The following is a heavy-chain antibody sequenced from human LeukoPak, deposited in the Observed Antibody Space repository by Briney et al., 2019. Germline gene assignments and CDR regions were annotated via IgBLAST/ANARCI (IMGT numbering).Heavy chain of an antibody. V-gene: IGHV3-53*01. CDR3: ARDSPYDSSGYYDY. D-gene: IGHD3-22*01. Sequence: GGSLRLSCAVSGFTVSSNYMSWVRQAPGKGLEWVSVIYSGGSTYYADSVKGRFTISRDNSKNTLYLQMNSLRAEDTAVYYCARDSPYDSSGYYDYWGQGTLVTVSS. J-gene: IGHJ4*02. CDR1: GFTVSSNY. CDR2: IYSGGST.